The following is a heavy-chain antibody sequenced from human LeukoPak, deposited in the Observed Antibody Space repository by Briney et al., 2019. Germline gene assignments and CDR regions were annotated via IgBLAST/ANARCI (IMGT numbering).Heavy chain of an antibody. J-gene: IGHJ6*03. Sequence: SETLSLTCTVSGGSISSYYWNWIRQSPGKGLEWIGYIYYSGSTNCNPSLKSRVTVSVDASKNEVSLTLSSVTAADTAVYYCARGRQDVTMIVVIMTAVSYYLDVWGKGTTVTVS. CDR1: GGSISSYY. V-gene: IGHV4-59*12. CDR2: IYYSGST. D-gene: IGHD3-22*01. CDR3: ARGRQDVTMIVVIMTAVSYYLDV.